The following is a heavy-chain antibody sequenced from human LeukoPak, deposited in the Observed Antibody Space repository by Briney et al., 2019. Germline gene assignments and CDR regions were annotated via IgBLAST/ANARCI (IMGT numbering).Heavy chain of an antibody. D-gene: IGHD2-21*02. CDR3: AKDRRGGYYGCDY. V-gene: IGHV3-23*01. CDR1: GFTFSRHA. J-gene: IGHJ4*02. CDR2: VSTSGDIT. Sequence: GGSLRLSCAASGFTFSRHAMHWVRQAPGKGLEWVSSVSTSGDITYYADSVKGRFTVSRDNSRNTLYMQINSLRAEDTAVYYCAKDRRGGYYGCDYWGQGTLVTVFS.